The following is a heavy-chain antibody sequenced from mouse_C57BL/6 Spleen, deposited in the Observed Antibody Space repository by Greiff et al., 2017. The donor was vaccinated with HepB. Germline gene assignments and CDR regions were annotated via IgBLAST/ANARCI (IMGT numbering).Heavy chain of an antibody. D-gene: IGHD6-1*01. Sequence: VQLQQPGAELVMPGASVKLSCKASGYTFTSYWMHWVKQRPGQGLEWIGEIDPSDSYTNYNQKFKGKSTLTVDKSSSTAYMQLSSLTSEDSAVYYCARMGSSYYFDYWGQGTTLTVSS. V-gene: IGHV1-69*01. CDR1: GYTFTSYW. J-gene: IGHJ2*01. CDR2: IDPSDSYT. CDR3: ARMGSSYYFDY.